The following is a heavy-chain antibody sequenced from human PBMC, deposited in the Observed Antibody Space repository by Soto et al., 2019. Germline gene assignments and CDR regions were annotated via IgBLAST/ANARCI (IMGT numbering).Heavy chain of an antibody. Sequence: PGGSLRLSCAASGFTVSSNYMSWVRQAPGKGLEWVSVIYSGGSTYYADSVKGRFTISRDNSKNTLYLQMNSLRAEDTAVYYCASIAAAGTSEYFQHWGQGTLVTVSS. D-gene: IGHD6-13*01. CDR1: GFTVSSNY. J-gene: IGHJ1*01. CDR2: IYSGGST. V-gene: IGHV3-53*01. CDR3: ASIAAAGTSEYFQH.